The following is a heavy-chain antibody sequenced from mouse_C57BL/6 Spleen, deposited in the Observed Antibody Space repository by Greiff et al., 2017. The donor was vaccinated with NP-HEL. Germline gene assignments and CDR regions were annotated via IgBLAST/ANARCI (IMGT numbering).Heavy chain of an antibody. D-gene: IGHD2-3*01. V-gene: IGHV1-80*01. CDR2: IYPGDGDT. Sequence: VQLKQSGAELVKPGASVKISCKASGYAFRSYWMNWVKQRPGKGLEWIGQIYPGDGDTNYNGKFKGKAILTADKSSSTAYMQLSSLTSEDSAVYFCARSDGPWFAYWGQGTLVTVSA. CDR3: ARSDGPWFAY. CDR1: GYAFRSYW. J-gene: IGHJ3*01.